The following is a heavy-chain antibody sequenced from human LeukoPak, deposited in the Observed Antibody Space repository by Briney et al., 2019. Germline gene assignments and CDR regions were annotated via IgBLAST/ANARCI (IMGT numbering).Heavy chain of an antibody. D-gene: IGHD2-15*01. J-gene: IGHJ4*01. CDR2: IYYSGTT. Sequence: SETLSLTCTVSGDSISNYYWSWFRQPPGKGLEWIGYIYYSGTTNYNPSLKSRVTISVDTSKNQFSLKLSSLTAADTAVYYCARAVLSYCRGGSCPYFDYWGQGTLVTVSS. CDR3: ARAVLSYCRGGSCPYFDY. V-gene: IGHV4-59*01. CDR1: GDSISNYY.